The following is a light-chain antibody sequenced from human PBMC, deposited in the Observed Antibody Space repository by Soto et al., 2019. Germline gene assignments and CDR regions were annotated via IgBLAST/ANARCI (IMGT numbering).Light chain of an antibody. CDR2: KAS. J-gene: IGKJ2*01. CDR1: QSISSW. Sequence: DIQMTQPPSTLSASVGDRVTITCRASQSISSWLAWYQQKPGKAPKLLIYKASSLESGVPSRFSGSGSGTEFTLTISSLQPDDFATYYCQQYNSYPYTVGQGTKLEIK. CDR3: QQYNSYPYT. V-gene: IGKV1-5*03.